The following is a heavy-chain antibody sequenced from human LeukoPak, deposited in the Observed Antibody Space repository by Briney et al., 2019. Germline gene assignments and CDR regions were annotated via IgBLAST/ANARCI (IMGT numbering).Heavy chain of an antibody. J-gene: IGHJ4*02. CDR1: GASVSSGSDY. CDR2: IYYSGST. V-gene: IGHV4-61*01. Sequence: SETLSLTCTVSGASVSSGSDYWSWIRQPPGKGLEWIGYIYYSGSTTYNPSLKSRVTMSVDTSKNQLSLRVSSVTAADTAVYYCARHRSSGDDYWGQRTLVTVSS. D-gene: IGHD6-25*01. CDR3: ARHRSSGDDY.